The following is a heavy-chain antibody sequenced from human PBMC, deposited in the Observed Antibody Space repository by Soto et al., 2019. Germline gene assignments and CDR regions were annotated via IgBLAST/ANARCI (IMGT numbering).Heavy chain of an antibody. V-gene: IGHV3-64D*08. Sequence: GGSLRLSCSASGFTFSSYAMHWVRQAPGKGLEYVSAISSNGGSTYYADSVKGRFTISRDNSKNTLYLQMSSLRAEDTAVYYCVKQGDSSGWYYTHVFDYWGQGTLVTVSS. CDR1: GFTFSSYA. CDR3: VKQGDSSGWYYTHVFDY. CDR2: ISSNGGST. D-gene: IGHD6-19*01. J-gene: IGHJ4*02.